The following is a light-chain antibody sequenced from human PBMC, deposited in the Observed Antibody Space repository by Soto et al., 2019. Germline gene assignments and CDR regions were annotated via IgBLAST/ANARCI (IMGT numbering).Light chain of an antibody. CDR1: QSVAYDY. J-gene: IGKJ2*01. CDR3: QHYGRSPYT. V-gene: IGKV3-20*01. CDR2: GAS. Sequence: EIVLTQSPGTLSLSPGERATLSCRASQSVAYDYLAWYQQTPGQAPRLLIFGASSRASGIADRFNGSGSGTAFTITISRLEPEDFVVYYCQHYGRSPYTFGQGAKVEIK.